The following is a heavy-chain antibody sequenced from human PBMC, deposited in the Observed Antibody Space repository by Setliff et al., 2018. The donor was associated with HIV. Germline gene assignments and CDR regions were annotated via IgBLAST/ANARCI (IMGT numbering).Heavy chain of an antibody. CDR3: ARSLVPSGYYYGRHAFDI. D-gene: IGHD3-22*01. CDR2: VFYNGDT. V-gene: IGHV4-59*08. J-gene: IGHJ3*02. Sequence: KPSETLSLTCTVSGGSIRSYYWSWIRQSPGKGLEWIGYVFYNGDTAYNPSLKSRLTISVDTSKSQFSLRVNSVTAADTAVYYCARSLVPSGYYYGRHAFDIWGQGTKVTVSS. CDR1: GGSIRSYY.